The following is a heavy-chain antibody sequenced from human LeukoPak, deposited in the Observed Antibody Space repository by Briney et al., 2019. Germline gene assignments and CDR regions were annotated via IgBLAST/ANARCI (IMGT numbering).Heavy chain of an antibody. J-gene: IGHJ5*02. CDR2: INPNSGGT. CDR1: GYTFTGYY. D-gene: IGHD3-10*01. V-gene: IGHV1-2*02. CDR3: ARTYYYGSGSYYNGGNWFDP. Sequence: ASVKVSCKASGYTFTGYYMHWVRQAPGQGLEWMGWINPNSGGTNYAQMFQGRVTMTRDTSISTAYMELSRLRSDDTAVYYCARTYYYGSGSYYNGGNWFDPWGQGTLVTVSS.